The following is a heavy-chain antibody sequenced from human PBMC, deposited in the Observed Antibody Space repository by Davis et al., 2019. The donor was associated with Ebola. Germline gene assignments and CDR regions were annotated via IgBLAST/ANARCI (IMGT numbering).Heavy chain of an antibody. CDR3: ARGTNGYNPGGYFDS. Sequence: GESLKISCKGSGYSFTSCWIGWVRQMPGKGLECMGIIFPGDSDTRYSPSFQGQVTISADKSISTAYLQWSSLKASDTAIYYCARGTNGYNPGGYFDSWGQGTLVTVSS. D-gene: IGHD5-24*01. V-gene: IGHV5-51*01. CDR1: GYSFTSCW. CDR2: IFPGDSDT. J-gene: IGHJ4*02.